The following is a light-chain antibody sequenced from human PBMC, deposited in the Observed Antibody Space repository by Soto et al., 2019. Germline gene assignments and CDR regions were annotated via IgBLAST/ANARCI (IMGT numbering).Light chain of an antibody. V-gene: IGKV3-20*01. J-gene: IGKJ2*01. CDR3: LQYGSSPWI. CDR1: QSVSSSY. Sequence: EIVLTQSPGTLSLSPGERATLSCRASQSVSSSYLAWYQQKPGQAPRLLIYGACSRATGFPERFSGSGSGTDFTPTNSRVEAEDFAVYYCLQYGSSPWIFGQGTKLELK. CDR2: GAC.